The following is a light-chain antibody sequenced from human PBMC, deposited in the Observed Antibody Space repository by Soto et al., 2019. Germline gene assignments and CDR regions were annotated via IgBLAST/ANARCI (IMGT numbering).Light chain of an antibody. J-gene: IGKJ1*01. CDR2: GAS. V-gene: IGKV3-20*01. Sequence: DTGLTQSPATVSLTKGERATLYCRASQSVSSSSLARYQQKPGQAPRLLIYGASSRATGIPDRFSGSGSGTHFNLTISRLEPEDFAVYYCQQFGTPPWTFGQGTKVDI. CDR1: QSVSSSS. CDR3: QQFGTPPWT.